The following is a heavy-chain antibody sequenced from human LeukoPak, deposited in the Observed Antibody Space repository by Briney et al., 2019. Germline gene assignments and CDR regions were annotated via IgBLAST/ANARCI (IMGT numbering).Heavy chain of an antibody. CDR3: AKDRPFGFGD. CDR1: GFTFDDYA. CDR2: ISWNSGSI. Sequence: GRSLRLSCAASGFTFDDYAMHWVRQAPGKGLEWVSGISWNSGSIGYADSVKGRFTISRDNAKNSLYLQMNSLRAEDTALYYCAKDRPFGFGDWGQGTLVTVSS. J-gene: IGHJ4*02. D-gene: IGHD3-10*01. V-gene: IGHV3-9*01.